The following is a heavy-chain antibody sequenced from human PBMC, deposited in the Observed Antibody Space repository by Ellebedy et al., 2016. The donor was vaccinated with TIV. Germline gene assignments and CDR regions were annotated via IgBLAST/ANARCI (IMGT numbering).Heavy chain of an antibody. CDR1: GGSFSGYY. V-gene: IGHV4-34*01. CDR3: ARFGYYGSGSSHDY. CDR2: INHSGST. D-gene: IGHD3-10*01. J-gene: IGHJ4*02. Sequence: SETLSLXCAVYGGSFSGYYWTWIRQPPGKGLEWIGEINHSGSTNYNPSLKSRVTISVDTSKNQFSLKLSSVTAADTAVYYCARFGYYGSGSSHDYWGQGTLVTVSS.